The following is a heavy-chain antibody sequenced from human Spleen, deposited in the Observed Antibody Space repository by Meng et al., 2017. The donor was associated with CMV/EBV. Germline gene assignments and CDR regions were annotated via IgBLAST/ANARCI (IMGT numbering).Heavy chain of an antibody. V-gene: IGHV3-9*01. CDR2: ISWNSGSI. Sequence: GGSLRLSCAASGFTFDDYAMHWVRQAPGKGLEWVSGISWNSGSIGYADSVKGRFTISRDNSKNTLYLQMNSLRAEDTAVYYCARVEYYYYGMDVWGQGTTVTVSS. CDR1: GFTFDDYA. J-gene: IGHJ6*02. CDR3: ARVEYYYYGMDV.